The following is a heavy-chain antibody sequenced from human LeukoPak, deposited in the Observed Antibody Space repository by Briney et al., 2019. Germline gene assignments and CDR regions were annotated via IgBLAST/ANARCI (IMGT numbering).Heavy chain of an antibody. V-gene: IGHV1-2*02. J-gene: IGHJ4*02. CDR3: ARGGDTGHY. Sequence: ASVKVSCKATGYTFTGYYMHWERQGPGQGLEWMGWINPNSGGTNYAQKFQGRVTMTRDTSTSTAYMELSRLRSDDTAVYYCARGGDTGHYWGQGTLVTVSS. D-gene: IGHD5-18*01. CDR2: INPNSGGT. CDR1: GYTFTGYY.